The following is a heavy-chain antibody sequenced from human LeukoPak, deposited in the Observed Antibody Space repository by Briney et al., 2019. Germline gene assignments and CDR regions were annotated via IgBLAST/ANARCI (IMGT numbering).Heavy chain of an antibody. CDR3: ARVLLCSSTSCYSGFDY. D-gene: IGHD2-2*01. CDR1: GYTFTGYY. V-gene: IGHV1-2*02. J-gene: IGHJ4*02. Sequence: ASVKVSCTASGYTFTGYYTHWVRQAPGQGLEWMGWINPNSGGTNYAQKFQGRVTMTRDTSISTAYMELSRLRSDDTAVYYCARVLLCSSTSCYSGFDYWGQGTLVTVSS. CDR2: INPNSGGT.